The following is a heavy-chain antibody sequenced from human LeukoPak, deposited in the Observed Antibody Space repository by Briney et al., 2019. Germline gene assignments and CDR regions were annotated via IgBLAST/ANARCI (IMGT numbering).Heavy chain of an antibody. CDR1: GFTFSSYV. V-gene: IGHV3-23*01. CDR2: ISNSGGST. J-gene: IGHJ4*02. Sequence: GGSLRLSCAASGFTFSSYVMSWVRQAPGKGLEWVSSISNSGGSTYYADSVKGRFTISRDNSKNTLYLQMNSLRAEDTAVYYCARARGVSTGYRPIDYWGQGTLVTVSS. D-gene: IGHD3-22*01. CDR3: ARARGVSTGYRPIDY.